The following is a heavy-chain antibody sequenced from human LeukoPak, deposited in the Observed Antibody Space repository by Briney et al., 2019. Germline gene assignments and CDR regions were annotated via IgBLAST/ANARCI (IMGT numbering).Heavy chain of an antibody. V-gene: IGHV3-30*02. Sequence: GGSLRLSCAASGFTFSSYGMHWVRQAPGKGLEWGAFIRYDGSNKHYPDSVKGRFTISRDNSKNTLYLQMNSLRAEDTAVYYCAKDGARYYYGSGSSLSGYYMDVWGKGTTVTISS. CDR3: AKDGARYYYGSGSSLSGYYMDV. D-gene: IGHD3-10*01. J-gene: IGHJ6*03. CDR1: GFTFSSYG. CDR2: IRYDGSNK.